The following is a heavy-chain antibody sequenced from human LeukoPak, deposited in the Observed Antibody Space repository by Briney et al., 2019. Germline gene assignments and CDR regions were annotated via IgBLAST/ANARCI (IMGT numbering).Heavy chain of an antibody. V-gene: IGHV3-48*04. CDR1: GFTFSSYS. J-gene: IGHJ4*02. CDR3: AREGTAMVSFDY. Sequence: GGSLRLSCAASGFTFSSYSMNWVRQAPGKGLEWISYISSASNTIYYADSVKGRFTISRDNAKNSLYLQMNSLRAEDTAVYYCAREGTAMVSFDYWGQGTLVTVSS. D-gene: IGHD5-18*01. CDR2: ISSASNTI.